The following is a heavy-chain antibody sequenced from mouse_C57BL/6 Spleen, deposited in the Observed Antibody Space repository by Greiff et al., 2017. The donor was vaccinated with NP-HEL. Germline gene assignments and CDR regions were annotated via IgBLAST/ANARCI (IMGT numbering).Heavy chain of an antibody. V-gene: IGHV8-12*01. Sequence: QVTLKVCGPGILQSSQTLSLTCSFSGFSLSTSGMGVSWIRQPSGKGLEWLAHIYWDDDKRYNPSLKSRLTISKDTSRNQVFLKITSVDTADTATYYCARGLVWYFDVWGTGTTVTVSS. CDR3: ARGLVWYFDV. CDR2: IYWDDDK. CDR1: GFSLSTSGMG. J-gene: IGHJ1*03.